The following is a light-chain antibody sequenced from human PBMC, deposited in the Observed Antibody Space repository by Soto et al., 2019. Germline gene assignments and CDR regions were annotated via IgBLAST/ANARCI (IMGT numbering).Light chain of an antibody. CDR1: QSVDSRF. CDR2: ATT. J-gene: IGKJ1*01. CDR3: QQYATSPQT. V-gene: IGKV3-20*01. Sequence: EIVLTQSPGTLSLSPGEGATISCWTSQSVDSRFLAWFQQKRGQAPRLLIYATTSRAADIPDRFSGSGSGTHFTLTISRLQPEDFAIYYCQQYATSPQTFGQGTDVEIK.